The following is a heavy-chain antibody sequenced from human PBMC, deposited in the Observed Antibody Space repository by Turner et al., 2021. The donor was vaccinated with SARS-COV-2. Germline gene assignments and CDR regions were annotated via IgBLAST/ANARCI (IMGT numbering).Heavy chain of an antibody. Sequence: QLQLQESGPGLVKLSETLSLTCTVSGGSISSSSYDWGWIRQPPGKGLECIGSIYYSGSTYYNPSLKSRVTISVDTSKNQFCLKLSSVTAADTAVYYCAGEVVVLTTTHYGMDVWGQETTVTVSS. CDR2: IYYSGST. CDR1: GGSISSSSYD. V-gene: IGHV4-39*01. CDR3: AGEVVVLTTTHYGMDV. J-gene: IGHJ6*02. D-gene: IGHD1-26*01.